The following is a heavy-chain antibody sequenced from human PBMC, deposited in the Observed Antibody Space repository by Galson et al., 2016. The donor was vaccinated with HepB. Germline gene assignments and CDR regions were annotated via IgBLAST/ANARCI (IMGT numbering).Heavy chain of an antibody. CDR1: GFTFDDYA. J-gene: IGHJ4*02. CDR3: AKDRGDFDSSGYNY. Sequence: SLRLSCATSGFTFDDYAMHWVRQAPGKGLEWVSGMSWNGGRRGYADSVKGRFTISRDDAKNSLYLQMNSLRAEDTAFYYCAKDRGDFDSSGYNYWGQGTLVIVSS. D-gene: IGHD3-22*01. V-gene: IGHV3-9*01. CDR2: MSWNGGRR.